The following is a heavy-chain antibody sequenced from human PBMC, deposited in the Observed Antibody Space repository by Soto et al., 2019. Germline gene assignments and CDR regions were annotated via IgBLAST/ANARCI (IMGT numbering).Heavy chain of an antibody. V-gene: IGHV3-30*03. CDR3: AIDQHAYCGGDRYLGY. CDR2: ISYDGSNK. D-gene: IGHD2-21*02. CDR1: GFPFISSG. Sequence: GGPRILSCAASGFPFISSGMHWVRQATGKGLEWVAVISYDGSNKYYADSVKGRFTISRDNSKNTLYLQMNSLRAEDTAVYYCAIDQHAYCGGDRYLGYWGQGTLVTVSS. J-gene: IGHJ4*02.